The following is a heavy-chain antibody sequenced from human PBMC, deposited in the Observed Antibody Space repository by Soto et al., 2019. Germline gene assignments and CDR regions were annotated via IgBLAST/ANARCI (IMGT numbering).Heavy chain of an antibody. CDR3: ASMYYDFWSVNNWFDP. CDR2: IDPSDSYT. V-gene: IGHV5-10-1*01. D-gene: IGHD3-3*01. J-gene: IGHJ5*02. Sequence: VESLKISCKGSGYSFTSYWISWLRQMPVKGLEWMGMIDPSDSYTNYSPSFQGHVTISADKSISTAYLQWSSLKASDTAMYYCASMYYDFWSVNNWFDPWGQGTLLTVSS. CDR1: GYSFTSYW.